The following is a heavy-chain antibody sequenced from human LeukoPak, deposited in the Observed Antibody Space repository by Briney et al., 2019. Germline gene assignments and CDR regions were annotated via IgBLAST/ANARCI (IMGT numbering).Heavy chain of an antibody. CDR2: IIPIFGTA. CDR3: ATGRPRLRYFDWLLY. V-gene: IGHV1-69*01. Sequence: IIPIFGTANYAQKFQGRVTITADESTSTAYMELSSLRSEDTAVYYCATGRPRLRYFDWLLYWGQGTLVTVSS. J-gene: IGHJ4*02. D-gene: IGHD3-9*01.